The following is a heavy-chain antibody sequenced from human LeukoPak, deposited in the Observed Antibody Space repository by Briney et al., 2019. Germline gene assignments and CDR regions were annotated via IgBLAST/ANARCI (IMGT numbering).Heavy chain of an antibody. CDR3: ARDSKIQLWLRIVDYYGMDV. CDR1: GFTFSTYA. V-gene: IGHV3-23*01. CDR2: ISASGGTT. D-gene: IGHD5-18*01. Sequence: GGSLTLSCAASGFTFSTYAMSWVRQAPGKGLEWVSGISASGGTTYYADSVKGRFTISRDNSKNTLYLQMNSLRGEDTAVYYCARDSKIQLWLRIVDYYGMDVWGQGTTVTVSS. J-gene: IGHJ6*02.